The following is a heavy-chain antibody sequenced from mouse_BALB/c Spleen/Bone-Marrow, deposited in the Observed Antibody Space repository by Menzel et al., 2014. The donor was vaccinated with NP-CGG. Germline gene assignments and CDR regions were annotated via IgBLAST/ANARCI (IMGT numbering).Heavy chain of an antibody. J-gene: IGHJ1*01. V-gene: IGHV1-14*01. Sequence: SGPELVKPGASVKMSCKASGYTFTSYAIHWVKQKPGQGLEWIGYTNPYTDGAKYNEKFKGKATLTSDKSSSTAYMELSSLTSEDSAVYYCARSVWYFDVWGAGTTVTVSS. CDR3: ARSVWYFDV. CDR2: TNPYTDGA. CDR1: GYTFTSYA.